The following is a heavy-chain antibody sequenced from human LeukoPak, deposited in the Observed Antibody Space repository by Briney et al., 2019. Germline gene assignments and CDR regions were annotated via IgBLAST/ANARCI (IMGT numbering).Heavy chain of an antibody. CDR2: IIPIFGTA. Sequence: SVKVSCKASGYTFTGYYMHWVRQAPGQGLEWMGGIIPIFGTANYAQKFQGRVTITADESTSTAYMELSSLRSEDTAVYYCARDWTSGSSSNWFDPWGQGTLVTVSS. CDR1: GYTFTGYY. V-gene: IGHV1-69*13. D-gene: IGHD3-10*01. CDR3: ARDWTSGSSSNWFDP. J-gene: IGHJ5*02.